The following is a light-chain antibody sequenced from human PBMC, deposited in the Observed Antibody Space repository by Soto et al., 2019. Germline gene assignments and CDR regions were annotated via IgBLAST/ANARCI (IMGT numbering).Light chain of an antibody. Sequence: DIQMTQSPSSLSASVGDRITITCRASQEISNHLAWFQQKPGKPPKSLIYDASSLQSGVPSKFSGSGSGTDFTLTISSLQPEDFATYYCQQYLNYPLTFGRGPKVEIK. J-gene: IGKJ4*01. CDR3: QQYLNYPLT. V-gene: IGKV1-16*02. CDR2: DAS. CDR1: QEISNH.